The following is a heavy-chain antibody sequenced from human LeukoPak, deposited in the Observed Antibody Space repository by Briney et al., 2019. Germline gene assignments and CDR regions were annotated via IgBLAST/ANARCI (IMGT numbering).Heavy chain of an antibody. J-gene: IGHJ4*02. CDR2: ISASGGNT. V-gene: IGHV3-23*01. CDR1: GFTFSIYA. D-gene: IGHD6-19*01. CDR3: AKDSTGVAATDY. Sequence: GGSLRLSCAASGFTFSIYAMTWVRQAPGQGLEWVSAISASGGNTYYADSVKGRFTISRDNSKYTLYLQINSLRAEDTAVYYCAKDSTGVAATDYWGQGTLVTVSS.